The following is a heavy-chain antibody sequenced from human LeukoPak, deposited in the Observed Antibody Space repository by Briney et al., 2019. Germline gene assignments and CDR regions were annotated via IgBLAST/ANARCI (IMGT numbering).Heavy chain of an antibody. CDR2: FYPGDSDT. CDR1: GYSFTSYW. D-gene: IGHD6-19*01. CDR3: ARVNVGWESRAFDS. J-gene: IGHJ3*02. V-gene: IGHV5-51*01. Sequence: GESLKISFKGSGYSFTSYWIGWVGQMPGKGLGGLRIFYPGDSDTRYSPSFQGQVTISADKSISAAYLQWSSLKASDTAMYYCARVNVGWESRAFDSWGQGTMVTVSS.